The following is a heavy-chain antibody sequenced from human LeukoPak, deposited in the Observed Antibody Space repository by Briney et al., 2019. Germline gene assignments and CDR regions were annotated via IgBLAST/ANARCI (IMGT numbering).Heavy chain of an antibody. CDR2: IKQDGSEK. Sequence: GGSLRLSCAASGFTFSSYWMSWVRQAPGKGLEWVASIKQDGSEKYYVDFVKGRFSISRDNAKNSLYLQMNSLGADDTAVYYCAGGTGMDVWGQGTTVTVSS. CDR3: AGGTGMDV. J-gene: IGHJ6*02. V-gene: IGHV3-7*05. D-gene: IGHD1-1*01. CDR1: GFTFSSYW.